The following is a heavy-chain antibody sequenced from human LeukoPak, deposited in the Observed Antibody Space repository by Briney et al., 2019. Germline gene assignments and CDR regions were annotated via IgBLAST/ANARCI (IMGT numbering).Heavy chain of an antibody. V-gene: IGHV3-30*03. CDR2: ISYDGSNK. CDR3: ARDGGGSLTLYYYFYAMDV. J-gene: IGHJ6*02. CDR1: GFTFSSYG. D-gene: IGHD1-26*01. Sequence: GRSLRLSCAASGFTFSSYGMHWVRQAPGKGLEWVAVISYDGSNKYYADSVKGRFTISRDNSKNSLYLQMNSLRAEDTAVYYCARDGGGSLTLYYYFYAMDVWGQGTTVTVSS.